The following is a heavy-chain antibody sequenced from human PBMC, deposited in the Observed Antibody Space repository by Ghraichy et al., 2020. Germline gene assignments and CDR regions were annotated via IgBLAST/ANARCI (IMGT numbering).Heavy chain of an antibody. CDR1: GFTFSDYY. V-gene: IGHV3-11*01. CDR3: ARITDSSGWYGLANWFDP. CDR2: ISSSGSTI. Sequence: GGSLRLSCAASGFTFSDYYMSWIRQAPGKGLEWVSYISSSGSTIYYADSVKGRFTISRDNAKNSLYLQMNSLRAEDTAVYYCARITDSSGWYGLANWFDPWGQGTLVTVSS. J-gene: IGHJ5*02. D-gene: IGHD6-19*01.